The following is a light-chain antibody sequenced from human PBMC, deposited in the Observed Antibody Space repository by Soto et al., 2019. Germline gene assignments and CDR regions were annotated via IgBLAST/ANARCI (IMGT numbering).Light chain of an antibody. J-gene: IGKJ1*01. CDR1: QSVSSSF. V-gene: IGKV3-20*01. Sequence: EIVLTQSPRTLSLSPGERATLSCRASQSVSSSFLAWYQQSPGQPPRLLIYGASNRAAGIPDRFSGSGSGTDFTLTISRLEPEDFAVYYCQQYDSSPWTFGQGTKVEIK. CDR2: GAS. CDR3: QQYDSSPWT.